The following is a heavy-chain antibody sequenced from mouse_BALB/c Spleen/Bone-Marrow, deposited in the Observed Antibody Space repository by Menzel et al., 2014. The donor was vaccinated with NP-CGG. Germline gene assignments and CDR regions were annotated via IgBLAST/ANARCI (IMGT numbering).Heavy chain of an antibody. CDR2: IWAGGST. Sequence: QVQLQQSGPGLVAPSQSLSITCTVSGFSLTSYGVHWVRQPPGKGLEWLGVIWAGGSTNYNSALMSRLSISKDNSKSXVFLKMNSLQTDATAMYYCASPIYYDSPLFAYWGQGTLVTVSA. CDR3: ASPIYYDSPLFAY. V-gene: IGHV2-9*02. D-gene: IGHD2-4*01. CDR1: GFSLTSYG. J-gene: IGHJ3*01.